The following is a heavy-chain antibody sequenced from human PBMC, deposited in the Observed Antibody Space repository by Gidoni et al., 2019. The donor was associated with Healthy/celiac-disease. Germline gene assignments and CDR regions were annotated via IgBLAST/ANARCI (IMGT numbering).Heavy chain of an antibody. V-gene: IGHV3-30-3*01. J-gene: IGHJ6*03. Sequence: QVQLVESGVGVVQPGRSLSLSCAASGFTFSSSAMHWVRQAPGKGMEWVAVISYDGSNKYYADSVKGRFTISRDNSKNTLYLQMNSLRAEDTAVYYCARGGNYYYMDVWGKGTTVTVSS. CDR3: ARGGNYYYMDV. CDR2: ISYDGSNK. CDR1: GFTFSSSA.